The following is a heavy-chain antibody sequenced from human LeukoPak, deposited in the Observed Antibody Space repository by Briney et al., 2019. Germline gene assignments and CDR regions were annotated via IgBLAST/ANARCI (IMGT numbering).Heavy chain of an antibody. V-gene: IGHV3-21*06. Sequence: NSGGSLRLSCAASGFTFSSYTMNWVRQAPGKGLEWVSSISSSTIYIYYADSVKGRFTISRDNAKNSLSLQMNSLRAEDTAVYYCARFFPYFDIWGQGTMVTVSS. J-gene: IGHJ3*02. CDR2: ISSSTIYI. CDR3: ARFFPYFDI. CDR1: GFTFSSYT.